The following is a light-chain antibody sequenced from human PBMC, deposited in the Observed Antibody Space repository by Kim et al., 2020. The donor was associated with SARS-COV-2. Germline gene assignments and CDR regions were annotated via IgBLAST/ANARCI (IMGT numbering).Light chain of an antibody. J-gene: IGLJ2*01. CDR2: GKN. V-gene: IGLV3-19*01. CDR1: SLRSYY. Sequence: AFGQTVRITCQGDSLRSYYASWYQQKPGQAPVFVIYGKNNRPSGIPDRFSGSSSGNTASLTITGAQAEDEADYYCNSRDSSGNHLVFGGGTKLTVL. CDR3: NSRDSSGNHLV.